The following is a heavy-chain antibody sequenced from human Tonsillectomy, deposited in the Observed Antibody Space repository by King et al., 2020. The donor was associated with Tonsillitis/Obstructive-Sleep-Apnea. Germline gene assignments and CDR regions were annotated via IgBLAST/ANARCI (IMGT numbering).Heavy chain of an antibody. J-gene: IGHJ3*02. V-gene: IGHV3-30*04. CDR3: ARSYVSSGYYHQSAPCYAFDI. D-gene: IGHD3-22*01. Sequence: VQLVESGGGVVQPGRSLRLSCAASGFTFSSYAMHWVRQAPGKGLEWVAVISYDGSTKYYADSVKGRFTISRDNSKNTLYLQMNSLRAEDTAVYYCARSYVSSGYYHQSAPCYAFDIWGQGTMVTVSS. CDR2: ISYDGSTK. CDR1: GFTFSSYA.